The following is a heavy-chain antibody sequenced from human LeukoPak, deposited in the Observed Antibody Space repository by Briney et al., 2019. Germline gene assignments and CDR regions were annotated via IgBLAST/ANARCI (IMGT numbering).Heavy chain of an antibody. J-gene: IGHJ4*02. CDR2: ISGRGASK. Sequence: GGSLRLSCAVSGLTFNNYAMSWVRQAPGKGLEWVSGISGRGASKYYADSVKGRFTISRDNSKNTLYLQMNSLRAEDTAVYYCAKGVVVAPDVTPFDYWGQGTLLTVSS. CDR3: AKGVVVAPDVTPFDY. CDR1: GLTFNNYA. V-gene: IGHV3-23*01. D-gene: IGHD2-2*01.